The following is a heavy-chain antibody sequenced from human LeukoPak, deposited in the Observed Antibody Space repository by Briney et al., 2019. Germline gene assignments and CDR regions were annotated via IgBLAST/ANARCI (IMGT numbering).Heavy chain of an antibody. CDR3: ARVVSGWYYYYYYMDV. V-gene: IGHV4-59*12. Sequence: PSETLSLTCSVSGGSLSSYYWSWIRQPPGKGLEWIGYIYYRGSTNYNPSLKSRVTISVDTSKNQFALKLSSVTAADTAVYYCARVVSGWYYYYYYMDVWGKGTTVTVSS. J-gene: IGHJ6*03. D-gene: IGHD6-19*01. CDR2: IYYRGST. CDR1: GGSLSSYY.